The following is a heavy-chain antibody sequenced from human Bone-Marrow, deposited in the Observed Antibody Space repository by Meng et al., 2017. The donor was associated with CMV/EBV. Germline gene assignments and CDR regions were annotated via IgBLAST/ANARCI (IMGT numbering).Heavy chain of an antibody. CDR2: ISSSDSTI. Sequence: GESLKISCAASGFTFSDYYMSWIRQAPGKGLEWVSYISSSDSTIYYADSVKGRFTISRDNAKNSLYLQMNSLRAEDTAVYYCARGLSPGYCSSTSCPIDYWGQGTRVTVSS. J-gene: IGHJ4*02. CDR1: GFTFSDYY. D-gene: IGHD2-2*01. CDR3: ARGLSPGYCSSTSCPIDY. V-gene: IGHV3-11*01.